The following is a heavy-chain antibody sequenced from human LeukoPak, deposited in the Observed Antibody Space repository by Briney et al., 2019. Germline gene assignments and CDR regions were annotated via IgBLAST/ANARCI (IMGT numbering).Heavy chain of an antibody. V-gene: IGHV4-59*08. CDR2: IYYSGST. CDR3: ASLSTPVAGFDY. D-gene: IGHD6-19*01. J-gene: IGHJ4*02. Sequence: SETLSLTCTVSGGSISSYYWSWIRQPPGKGLEWIGYIYYSGSTNYNPSLKSRVTISVDTSKNQFSLKLSSVTAADTAVYYCASLSTPVAGFDYWGQGTLVTVSS. CDR1: GGSISSYY.